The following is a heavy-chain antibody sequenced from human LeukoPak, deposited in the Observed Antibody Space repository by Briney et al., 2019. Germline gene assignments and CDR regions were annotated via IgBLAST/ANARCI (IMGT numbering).Heavy chain of an antibody. CDR2: INHSGST. D-gene: IGHD2/OR15-2a*01. V-gene: IGHV4-34*01. J-gene: IGHJ6*03. CDR1: GGSFIGYY. CDR3: AREGTLPYYYYYYMDV. Sequence: KPSETLSLTCAVYGGSFIGYYWSWIRQPPGKGLEWIGEINHSGSTNYNPSLKSRVTISVDTSKNQFSLKLSSVTAADTAVYYCAREGTLPYYYYYYMDVWGKGTTVTVSS.